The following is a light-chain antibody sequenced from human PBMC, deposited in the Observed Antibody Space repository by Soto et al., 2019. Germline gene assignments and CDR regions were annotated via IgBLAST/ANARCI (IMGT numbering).Light chain of an antibody. CDR1: QSIGRY. CDR2: DAS. Sequence: EIVLTQSPATLSLSPGERVTLSCRASQSIGRYLSWYQHQPGQAPRLLIYDASNRATGIPPRFSGRGSGTEFSLTISILEPVEVTDYYFQQRGKLLTFVRMTKVEIK. CDR3: QQRGKLLT. J-gene: IGKJ4*01. V-gene: IGKV3-11*01.